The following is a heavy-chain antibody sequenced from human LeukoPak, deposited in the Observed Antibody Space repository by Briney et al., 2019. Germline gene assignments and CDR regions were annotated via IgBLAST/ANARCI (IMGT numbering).Heavy chain of an antibody. V-gene: IGHV3-23*01. D-gene: IGHD3-9*01. J-gene: IGHJ4*02. CDR2: IRGSGDYS. Sequence: GGSLRLSCAASGFTFSGCAMSWVRQAPGKGLEWVSAIRGSGDYSYYADSVKGRFTISRDNSKNTLYLQMNSLRAEDTAIYYCAKGLFDWLSDTDYWGQGTLVTDSS. CDR3: AKGLFDWLSDTDY. CDR1: GFTFSGCA.